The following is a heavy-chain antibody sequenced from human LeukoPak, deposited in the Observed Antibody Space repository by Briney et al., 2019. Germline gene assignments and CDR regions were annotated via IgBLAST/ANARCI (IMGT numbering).Heavy chain of an antibody. CDR3: AKESSGGWYFDY. CDR2: LYSSGPT. Sequence: GGSLRLSCIASGFTVRSNYISWVRQAPGKGLEWISVLYSSGPTYYADSVKGRFTISRDNAKNSLYLQMNSLRAEDTAVYYCAKESSGGWYFDYWGQGTLVTVSS. CDR1: GFTVRSNY. D-gene: IGHD6-19*01. V-gene: IGHV3-66*01. J-gene: IGHJ4*02.